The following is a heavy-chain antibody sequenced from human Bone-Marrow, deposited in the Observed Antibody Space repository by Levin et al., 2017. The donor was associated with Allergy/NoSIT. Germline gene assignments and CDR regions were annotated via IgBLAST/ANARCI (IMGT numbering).Heavy chain of an antibody. D-gene: IGHD5-24*01. V-gene: IGHV3-30*18. CDR2: ISYDGSNK. CDR1: GFTFSSYG. Sequence: GGSLRLSCAASGFTFSSYGMHWVRQAPGKGLEWVAVISYDGSNKYYADSVKGRFTISRDNSKNTLYLQMNSLRAEDTAVYYCAKRWGPLDYWGQGTLVTVSS. J-gene: IGHJ4*02. CDR3: AKRWGPLDY.